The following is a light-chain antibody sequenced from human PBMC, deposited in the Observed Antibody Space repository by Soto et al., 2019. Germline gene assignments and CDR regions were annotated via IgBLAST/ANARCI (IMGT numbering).Light chain of an antibody. Sequence: DIQMTQSPSSLSASVGDRVTIPCRASQSIDNYLNWYQQKPGKAPKLLIYAASSLQSGVPSRFSGSGSGTDFTLTISSLQPEDSANYFCQQSMSSPLTFGGGTKVEVE. J-gene: IGKJ4*01. CDR1: QSIDNY. V-gene: IGKV1-39*01. CDR3: QQSMSSPLT. CDR2: AAS.